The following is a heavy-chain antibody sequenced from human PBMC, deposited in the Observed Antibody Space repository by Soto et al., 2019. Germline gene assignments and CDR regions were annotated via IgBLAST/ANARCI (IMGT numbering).Heavy chain of an antibody. D-gene: IGHD4-17*01. J-gene: IGHJ6*04. CDR2: ISGSGGST. CDR1: GFTFSSYA. Sequence: GGSLRLSCAASGFTFSSYAMSWVRQAPGKGLEWVSAISGSGGSTYYADSVKGRFTISRDNSKNTLYLQMNSLRAEDTAVYYCAKPLSRTVTTSSDVWGKGTTVTVSS. CDR3: AKPLSRTVTTSSDV. V-gene: IGHV3-23*01.